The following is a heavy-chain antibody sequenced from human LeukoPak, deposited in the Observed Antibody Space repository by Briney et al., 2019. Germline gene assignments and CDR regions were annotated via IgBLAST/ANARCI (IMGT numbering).Heavy chain of an antibody. V-gene: IGHV3-30*02. J-gene: IGHJ6*03. Sequence: GGSLRLSCAASGFTFSSYGMHWVRQAPGKGLEWVAFIRYDGSNKYYADSVKGRFTISRDNSKNTLYLQMNSLRAEDTAVYYCAKASQLLWFGEFYYYYYMDVWGKGTTVTISS. CDR2: IRYDGSNK. D-gene: IGHD3-10*01. CDR3: AKASQLLWFGEFYYYYYMDV. CDR1: GFTFSSYG.